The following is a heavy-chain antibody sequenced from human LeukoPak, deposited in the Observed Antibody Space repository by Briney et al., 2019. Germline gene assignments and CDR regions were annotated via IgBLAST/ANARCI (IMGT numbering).Heavy chain of an antibody. V-gene: IGHV3-23*01. D-gene: IGHD2-15*01. CDR3: AKDSGEVVVVPRHYYGMDV. Sequence: GGSLRLXXXASGFTFXXXXXXXVRQAXGXXXXXXXXXXXXGGSTYYADSVKGRXXXSRDNSKNTLYLQMNXLXAXXTAVXYCAKDSGEVVVVPRHYYGMDVWGQGTTVTVSS. J-gene: IGHJ6*02. CDR2: XXXXGGST. CDR1: GFTFXXXX.